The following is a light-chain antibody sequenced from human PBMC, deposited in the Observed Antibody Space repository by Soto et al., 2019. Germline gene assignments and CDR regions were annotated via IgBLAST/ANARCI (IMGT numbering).Light chain of an antibody. CDR2: GAS. CDR3: QHYGNPPTYS. V-gene: IGKV3-20*01. J-gene: IGKJ2*03. Sequence: EIVLTQSPGTLSLSPGERATLSCRASQSVSRSLLAWYQQKPGQAPRLLIYGASTRATGIADRFSGSGSGTDFTLTISSLEAEDFAVHYWQHYGNPPTYSFGRGT. CDR1: QSVSRSL.